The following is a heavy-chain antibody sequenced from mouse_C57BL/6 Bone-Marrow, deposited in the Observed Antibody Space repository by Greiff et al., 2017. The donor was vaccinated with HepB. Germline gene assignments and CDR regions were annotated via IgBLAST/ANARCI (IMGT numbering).Heavy chain of an antibody. Sequence: VQLQQPGAELVKPGASVKLSCKASGYTFTSYWMQWVKQRPGQGLEWIGEIDPSDSYTNYNQKFKGKATLTVDTSSSTAYMQLSSLTSEDSAVYYCASSSPFAYWGQGTLVTVSA. J-gene: IGHJ3*01. CDR1: GYTFTSYW. D-gene: IGHD1-1*01. CDR3: ASSSPFAY. CDR2: IDPSDSYT. V-gene: IGHV1-50*01.